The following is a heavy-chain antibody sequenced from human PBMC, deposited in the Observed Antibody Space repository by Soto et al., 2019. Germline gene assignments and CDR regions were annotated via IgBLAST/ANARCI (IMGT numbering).Heavy chain of an antibody. Sequence: EVQLVESGGGLVQPGGSLRLSCAASGFTFSLYSMSWVRQAPGKGLEWVSYISRSSTGIHYADSVKGRFTISRDDVTNSMQMQMNCLRDGDTAVYYCARAVTWGLDVWGQGTTVSISS. V-gene: IGHV3-48*02. CDR1: GFTFSLYS. CDR3: ARAVTWGLDV. J-gene: IGHJ6*01. CDR2: ISRSSTGI. D-gene: IGHD3-10*01.